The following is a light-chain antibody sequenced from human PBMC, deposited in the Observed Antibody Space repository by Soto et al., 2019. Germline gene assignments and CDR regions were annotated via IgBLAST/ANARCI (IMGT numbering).Light chain of an antibody. J-gene: IGKJ1*01. CDR3: QEYTTYSRT. CDR2: DAS. V-gene: IGKV1-5*01. Sequence: DIQMTQSPSTLSAYVGDRVTITCRASQSISSWLAWYQQKPGKAPKVLIYDASTLQSGVPSRFSGGGSGTEFTLTIASLQPDDFATDYCQEYTTYSRTFGQGTKVEVK. CDR1: QSISSW.